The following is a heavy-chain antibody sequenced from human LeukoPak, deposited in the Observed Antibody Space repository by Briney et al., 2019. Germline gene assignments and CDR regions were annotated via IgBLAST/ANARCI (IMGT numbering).Heavy chain of an antibody. CDR1: GFTFSSYW. CDR3: AKSACSTSCYFYYYYYMDV. V-gene: IGHV3-74*01. D-gene: IGHD2-2*01. Sequence: GGSLRLSCAASGFTFSSYWMHWVRQAPGKGLVWVSRINSDGSTTNYADSVKGRFTISRDNSKNTLYLQMNSLRAEDTAVYYCAKSACSTSCYFYYYYYMDVWGKGTTVTISS. J-gene: IGHJ6*03. CDR2: INSDGSTT.